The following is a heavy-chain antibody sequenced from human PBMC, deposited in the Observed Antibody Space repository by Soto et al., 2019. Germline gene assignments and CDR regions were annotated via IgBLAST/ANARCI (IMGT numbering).Heavy chain of an antibody. CDR3: ARDLAAVPTAFDY. J-gene: IGHJ4*02. V-gene: IGHV4-59*01. CDR1: GGSISSYF. D-gene: IGHD6-13*01. CDR2: VYYTGTT. Sequence: SETLSLTCTVSGGSISSYFYIWVRQPPGKGLEWIGSVYYTGTTDYNPSLKSRVTISVDTSKTQFSLNLRSVTAADTAVYYCARDLAAVPTAFDYWGRGPLVTVSS.